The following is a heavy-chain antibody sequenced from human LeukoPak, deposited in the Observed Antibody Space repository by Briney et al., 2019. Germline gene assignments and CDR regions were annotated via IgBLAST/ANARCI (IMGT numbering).Heavy chain of an antibody. CDR3: ARGYSRFGESTDAFDI. CDR1: GYTLITYG. D-gene: IGHD3-10*01. V-gene: IGHV1-18*01. Sequence: ASEKVSCKAPGYTLITYGISWVPQAPGQGLEWMGWISAYNGNTNYAQKFQGRVTMTTDTSTSTAYMELRSLRSDDTAVYYCARGYSRFGESTDAFDIWGQGTMVTVSS. J-gene: IGHJ3*02. CDR2: ISAYNGNT.